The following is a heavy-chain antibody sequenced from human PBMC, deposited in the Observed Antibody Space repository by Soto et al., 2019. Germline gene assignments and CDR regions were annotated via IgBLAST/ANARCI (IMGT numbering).Heavy chain of an antibody. CDR3: ARGFSGYSGYDPHYFDY. Sequence: SETLSLTCTVSGGSISSGVYYWIWIRQHPGKGLEWIGYIYYSGSTYYNPSLKSRVTLSLDTSKNQFSLKLSSVTAADTAVYYCARGFSGYSGYDPHYFDYWGQGTLVTVLS. J-gene: IGHJ4*02. CDR2: IYYSGST. CDR1: GGSISSGVYY. V-gene: IGHV4-31*03. D-gene: IGHD5-12*01.